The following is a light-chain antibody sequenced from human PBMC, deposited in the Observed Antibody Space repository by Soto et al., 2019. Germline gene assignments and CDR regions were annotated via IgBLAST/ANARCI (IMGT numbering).Light chain of an antibody. Sequence: AIQMTQSPSSLSASAGDRVTITCRASQDISDDVGWYQHTPGKAPKLLISGASRLQSGVPSRFSGSGSGAEFTLTITSLRPEDSATYYCLQNHNYPRTFGQGTKVEI. V-gene: IGKV1-6*01. CDR1: QDISDD. J-gene: IGKJ1*01. CDR2: GAS. CDR3: LQNHNYPRT.